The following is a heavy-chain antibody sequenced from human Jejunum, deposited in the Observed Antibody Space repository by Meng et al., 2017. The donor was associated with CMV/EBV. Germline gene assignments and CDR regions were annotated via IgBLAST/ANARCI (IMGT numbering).Heavy chain of an antibody. V-gene: IGHV1-69*12. D-gene: IGHD5-24*01. CDR1: GGRVNNYA. Sequence: QGQLMQSGAEVKEPGSSMKASCKASGGRVNNYAFNWVRQAPGQGLEWMGGIIAIFKTPNYAQKFQGRLTITADESTGTSYMELTSLTSEDTAVYYCARGFLNGYQPFDYWGQGTLVTVSS. J-gene: IGHJ4*02. CDR3: ARGFLNGYQPFDY. CDR2: IIAIFKTP.